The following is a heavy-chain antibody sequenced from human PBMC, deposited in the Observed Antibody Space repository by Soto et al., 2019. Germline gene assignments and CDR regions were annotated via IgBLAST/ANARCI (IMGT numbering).Heavy chain of an antibody. CDR2: IYYSGST. J-gene: IGHJ6*02. CDR3: ARVERYFDWTPHYYYYGMDV. Sequence: SETLSVTCTVSGGSISSYYWSWIRPPPGKGLEWIGYIYYSGSTNYNPSLKSRVTISVDTSKNQFSLKLSSVTAADTAVYYCARVERYFDWTPHYYYYGMDVWGQGTTVTVSS. D-gene: IGHD3-9*01. CDR1: GGSISSYY. V-gene: IGHV4-59*01.